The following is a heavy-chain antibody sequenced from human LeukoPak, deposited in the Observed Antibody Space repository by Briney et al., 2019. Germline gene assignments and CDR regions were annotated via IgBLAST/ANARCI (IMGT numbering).Heavy chain of an antibody. CDR3: ARTSVNSLWDDAFDI. D-gene: IGHD4-17*01. J-gene: IGHJ3*02. V-gene: IGHV3-7*05. CDR1: EFIFSKYW. CDR2: INQDGTEK. Sequence: PGGSLRLSCEASEFIFSKYWMSWGRQAPEKGREGVARINQDGTEKYSVHSVKGRFTISRDNAKNSLYLQINNVKAEDTAVYYCARTSVNSLWDDAFDIWGQGTMVTVSS.